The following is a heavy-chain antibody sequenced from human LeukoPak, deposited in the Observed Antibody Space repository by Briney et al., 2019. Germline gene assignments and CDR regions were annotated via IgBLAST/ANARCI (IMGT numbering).Heavy chain of an antibody. J-gene: IGHJ4*02. CDR3: AKDSRRIAVAGIDY. CDR1: GFTFNIYV. CDR2: ISGSGGST. V-gene: IGHV3-23*01. Sequence: GGSLRLSCAASGFTFNIYVMSWVRRAPGKGLEWVSVISGSGGSTYYADSVKGRFTISRDNSKNTLYLQMNSLRAEDTAVYYCAKDSRRIAVAGIDYWGQGTLVTVSS. D-gene: IGHD6-19*01.